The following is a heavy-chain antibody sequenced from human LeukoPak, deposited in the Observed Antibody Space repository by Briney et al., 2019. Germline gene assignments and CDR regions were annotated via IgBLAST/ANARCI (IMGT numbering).Heavy chain of an antibody. J-gene: IGHJ4*02. Sequence: PSGTLSLTCTVSGGSISSYYWSWIRQPPGKGLEWIGYIYYSGTTNYNPSLKSRVTISVDTSKNLFSLKLSSVTAADTAVYYCARGVYIAAAQYGYWGQGTLVTVSS. V-gene: IGHV4-59*01. CDR2: IYYSGTT. CDR1: GGSISSYY. CDR3: ARGVYIAAAQYGY. D-gene: IGHD6-13*01.